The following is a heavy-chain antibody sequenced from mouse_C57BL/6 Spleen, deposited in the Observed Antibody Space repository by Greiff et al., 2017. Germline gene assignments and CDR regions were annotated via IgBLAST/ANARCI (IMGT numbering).Heavy chain of an antibody. CDR1: GFTFSSYA. V-gene: IGHV5-4*01. CDR3: ARDQDDYDRSFAY. CDR2: ISDGGSYT. Sequence: EVMLVESGGGLVKPGGSLKLSCAASGFTFSSYAMSWVRQTPEKRLEWVATISDGGSYTYYPDNVKGRFTISRDNAKNNLYLQMSHLKSEDTAMYYCARDQDDYDRSFAYWGQGTLVTVSA. J-gene: IGHJ3*01. D-gene: IGHD2-4*01.